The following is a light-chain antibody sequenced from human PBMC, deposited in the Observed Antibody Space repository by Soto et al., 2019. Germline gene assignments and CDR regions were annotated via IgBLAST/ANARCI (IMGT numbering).Light chain of an antibody. Sequence: QSVLTQPPSASGTPGQRVTISCSGSSSNTGSNYVYWYQQLPGTAPKLLIYRNNQRPSGVPDRFSGSKSGTSASLAISGLRSEDEADYYCAAWDDSLSAHYVFGTGTKVTVL. CDR1: SSNTGSNY. J-gene: IGLJ1*01. V-gene: IGLV1-47*01. CDR3: AAWDDSLSAHYV. CDR2: RNN.